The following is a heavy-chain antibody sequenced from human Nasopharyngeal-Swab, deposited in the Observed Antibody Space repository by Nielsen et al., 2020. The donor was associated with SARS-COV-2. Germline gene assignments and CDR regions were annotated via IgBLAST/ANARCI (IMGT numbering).Heavy chain of an antibody. CDR3: ARGPSLGWFDP. V-gene: IGHV3-74*01. CDR2: INSDGTTT. CDR1: GFTFFSYW. Sequence: GASLKISCAASGFTFFSYWMHWVRQAPGKGLEWVSFINSDGTTTTYADSVKGRFTISRDDATNTLFLQMNSLRADDTGVYYCARGPSLGWFDPWGQGTLVTVSS. J-gene: IGHJ5*02.